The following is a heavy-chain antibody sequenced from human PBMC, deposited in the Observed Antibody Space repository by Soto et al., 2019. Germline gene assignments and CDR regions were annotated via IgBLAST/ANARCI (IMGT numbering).Heavy chain of an antibody. D-gene: IGHD6-19*01. CDR2: IYCRGST. V-gene: IGHV4-59*01. J-gene: IGHJ4*02. Sequence: SETLSLTCTVSGGSISSDYWSWIRQPPGKGLEWIGCIYCRGSTNNTPSLTSRVTIPVDTTQNHFSMTVSYVSAAGTAVFFCARGNEESRWYNVVDYWGQGTLVTVSS. CDR1: GGSISSDY. CDR3: ARGNEESRWYNVVDY.